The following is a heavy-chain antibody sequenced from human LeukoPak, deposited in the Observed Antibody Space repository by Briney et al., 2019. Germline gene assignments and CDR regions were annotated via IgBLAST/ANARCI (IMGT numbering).Heavy chain of an antibody. D-gene: IGHD1-1*01. V-gene: IGHV3-30*03. J-gene: IGHJ4*02. CDR1: GSTFSLFA. CDR2: VSHEGSNK. Sequence: GGSLSLSCVASGSTFSLFAIHWVRQAPGKGLEWVAVVSHEGSNKNYADSVKGRFNISRDSSENTVYLQMNSLRADDTALYNCATVRRLEYYFEDWGQGTLVTVSS. CDR3: ATVRRLEYYFED.